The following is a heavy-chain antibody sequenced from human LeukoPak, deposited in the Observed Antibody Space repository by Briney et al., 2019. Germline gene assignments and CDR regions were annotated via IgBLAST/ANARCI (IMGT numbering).Heavy chain of an antibody. CDR3: ARDVDGDGYSFFEY. Sequence: GGSLRLSCAASGFTVSSNFMNWVRQAPGKGLEWVSLITGGGDAYSADSVKGRFTISRDNSRNTVYLQMNSLRAEDTAVYYCARDVDGDGYSFFEYWGQGTLVTVSS. CDR2: ITGGGDA. D-gene: IGHD5-24*01. J-gene: IGHJ4*02. CDR1: GFTVSSNF. V-gene: IGHV3-53*01.